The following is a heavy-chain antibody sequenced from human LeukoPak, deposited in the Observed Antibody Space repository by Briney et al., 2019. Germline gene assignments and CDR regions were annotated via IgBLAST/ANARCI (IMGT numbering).Heavy chain of an antibody. V-gene: IGHV3-23*01. J-gene: IGHJ4*02. CDR2: ISGSGDTT. Sequence: GGSLRLSCAASGFPFGNYAVSWLRQAPGRGLEWVSVISGSGDTTYYRDSLKGRFTVSRDNSKNTLFLQMNSLRAEDTAVYFCAKLPSVGATAFFDYWGQGILVTVSS. CDR3: AKLPSVGATAFFDY. D-gene: IGHD1-26*01. CDR1: GFPFGNYA.